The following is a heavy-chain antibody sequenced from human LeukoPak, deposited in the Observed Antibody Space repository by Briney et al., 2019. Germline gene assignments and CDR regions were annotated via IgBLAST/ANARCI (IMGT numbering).Heavy chain of an antibody. D-gene: IGHD3-10*01. CDR1: GYTFTGYY. CDR3: ARGGYGSGTNPYYFDY. V-gene: IGHV1-2*02. J-gene: IGHJ4*02. Sequence: ASVKVSCKASGYTFTGYYMHWVRQAPGQGLEWMGWINPNSGGTNYAQKFQDRVTMTRDTSISTAYMELSRLRSDDTAVYYCARGGYGSGTNPYYFDYWGQGTLVTVSS. CDR2: INPNSGGT.